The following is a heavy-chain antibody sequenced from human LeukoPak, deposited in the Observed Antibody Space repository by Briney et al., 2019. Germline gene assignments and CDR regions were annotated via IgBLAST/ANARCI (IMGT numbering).Heavy chain of an antibody. V-gene: IGHV3-7*01. D-gene: IGHD6-13*01. CDR2: IKQDGSVK. CDR1: GFIFSNYW. Sequence: GGSLRLSCAASGFIFSNYWMSRVRQAPGKGLEWVANIKQDGSVKYYVDSLEGRLTVSRDNAKNSLYLQMNSMRGEDTAVYYCARIGYSSSCTDYWGQGTLVTVSS. CDR3: ARIGYSSSCTDY. J-gene: IGHJ4*02.